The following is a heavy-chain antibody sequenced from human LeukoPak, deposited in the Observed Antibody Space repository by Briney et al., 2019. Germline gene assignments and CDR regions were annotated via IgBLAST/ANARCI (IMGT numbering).Heavy chain of an antibody. CDR2: IFYGGNT. D-gene: IGHD2-21*01. Sequence: KPSETLSLTCTVSGGSISGYYWSWIRQSPGKGLEWIGHIFYGGNTNYNPSLKSRVTISVDTSKNQFSLKLNSVTAADSAVYYCARYIAAFNWFDPWGQGTLVTVSS. J-gene: IGHJ5*02. V-gene: IGHV4-59*08. CDR1: GGSISGYY. CDR3: ARYIAAFNWFDP.